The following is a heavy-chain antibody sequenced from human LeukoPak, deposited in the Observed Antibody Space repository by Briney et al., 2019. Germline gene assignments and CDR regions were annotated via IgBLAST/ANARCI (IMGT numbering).Heavy chain of an antibody. CDR2: ISDSGGST. V-gene: IGHV3-23*01. D-gene: IGHD6-19*01. J-gene: IGHJ4*02. Sequence: PGGSLRLSCAASGFTFTNYAMTWVRQAPGKGLEWVSAISDSGGSTHYADSVKGRFTISRDNSKTTLYLQMNSLRAEDTAVYYCAKDRPNSGWFFDYWGQGTLVTVSS. CDR3: AKDRPNSGWFFDY. CDR1: GFTFTNYA.